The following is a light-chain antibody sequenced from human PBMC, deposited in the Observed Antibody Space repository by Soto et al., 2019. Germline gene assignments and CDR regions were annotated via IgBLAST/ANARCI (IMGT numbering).Light chain of an antibody. V-gene: IGKV3-15*01. J-gene: IGKJ2*01. CDR3: QQYNNWPYT. CDR1: QHVSSS. Sequence: EIVMTQSPATLSVSPGGSAPLSCRASQHVSSSFAWYRQKPGQAPTLLIYRASPRATGIPARFIGSGSGTEFTLTSSSLQSEDFAVYYCQQYNNWPYTCGQGTKLEIK. CDR2: RAS.